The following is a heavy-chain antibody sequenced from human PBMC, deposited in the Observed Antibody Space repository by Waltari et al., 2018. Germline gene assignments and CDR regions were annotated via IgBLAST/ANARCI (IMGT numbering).Heavy chain of an antibody. CDR2: ISSTGGTI. V-gene: IGHV3-23*04. CDR1: GFTYRNSP. J-gene: IGHJ4*02. CDR3: AKGAQYQLLYFYFDS. Sequence: EVQLVDSGGGLVQPGGSLRLSCAASGFTYRNSPMTWVRQAPGKGLEWVSSISSTGGTIHYAASVKGRFTISRDDSKNTLYLQMHNLRAEDTAVYYCAKGAQYQLLYFYFDSWGQGTLVTVSS. D-gene: IGHD2-2*02.